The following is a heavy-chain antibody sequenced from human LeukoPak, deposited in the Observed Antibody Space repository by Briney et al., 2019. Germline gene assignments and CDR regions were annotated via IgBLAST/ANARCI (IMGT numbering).Heavy chain of an antibody. V-gene: IGHV4-34*01. CDR3: ARDLAAAQGGWFDP. D-gene: IGHD6-13*01. J-gene: IGHJ5*02. CDR2: INHSGST. Sequence: KPSETLSLTCTVSGGSISSYYWSWIRQPPGKGLEWIGEINHSGSTNYNPSLKSRVTISVDTSKNQFSLKLSSVTAADTAVYYCARDLAAAQGGWFDPWGQGTLVTVSS. CDR1: GGSISSYY.